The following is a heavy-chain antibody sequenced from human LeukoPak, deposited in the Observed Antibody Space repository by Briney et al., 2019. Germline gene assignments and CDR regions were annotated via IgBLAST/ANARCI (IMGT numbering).Heavy chain of an antibody. CDR1: GFTFSSYS. V-gene: IGHV3-21*04. Sequence: PGGSLRLSCAASGFTFSSYSMTWVRQAPGKGLEWVSSISSSSSHIYYADSVKGRFTISRDNAKNSLYLQMNSLRAEDTAVYYCASMPKYSRKVTHRNDCWGQGTLVTVSS. CDR3: ASMPKYSRKVTHRNDC. CDR2: ISSSSSHI. J-gene: IGHJ4*02. D-gene: IGHD5-12*01.